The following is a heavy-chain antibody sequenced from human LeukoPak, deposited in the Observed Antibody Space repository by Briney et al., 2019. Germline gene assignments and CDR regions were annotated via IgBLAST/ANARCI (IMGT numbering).Heavy chain of an antibody. CDR1: GGTFSSYA. CDR2: IIPILGTA. CDR3: ATDRIISGWWYFDL. Sequence: GASVKVSCKASGGTFSSYAISWVRQAPGQGLEWMGGIIPILGTANYAQKFQGRVTITTDESTSTAYMELSSLRSEDTAVYYCATDRIISGWWYFDLWGRGTLVTVSS. J-gene: IGHJ2*01. V-gene: IGHV1-69*05. D-gene: IGHD6-19*01.